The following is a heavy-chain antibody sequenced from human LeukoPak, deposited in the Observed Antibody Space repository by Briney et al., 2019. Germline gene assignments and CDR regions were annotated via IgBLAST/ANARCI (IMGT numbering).Heavy chain of an antibody. Sequence: ASVKVSCKASGYTFTSYGISWVRQAPGQGLEWMGWISAYNGNTNYAQKLQGRVTMTTDTSTSTAYMELRRLRSDDTAVYYCARDLHKYYDFWSGLYYYYMDVWGKGTTVTVSS. CDR3: ARDLHKYYDFWSGLYYYYMDV. CDR2: ISAYNGNT. D-gene: IGHD3-3*01. J-gene: IGHJ6*03. V-gene: IGHV1-18*01. CDR1: GYTFTSYG.